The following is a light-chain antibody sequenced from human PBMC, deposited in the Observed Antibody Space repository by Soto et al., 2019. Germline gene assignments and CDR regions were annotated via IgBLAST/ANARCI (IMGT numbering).Light chain of an antibody. J-gene: IGKJ1*01. Sequence: DIQMTQSPSTLSASVGDRVTITCRASQSISSWLAWYQQKPGKAPKLLIYKASSFETGVPSRFSGSGSGTDFTLTTSSLQPADFATYYCQQSGTFGQGTKVEI. CDR1: QSISSW. CDR2: KAS. V-gene: IGKV1-5*03. CDR3: QQSGT.